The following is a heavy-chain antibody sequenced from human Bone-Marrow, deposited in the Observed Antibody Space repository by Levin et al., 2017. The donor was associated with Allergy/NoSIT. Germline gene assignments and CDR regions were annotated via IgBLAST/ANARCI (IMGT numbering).Heavy chain of an antibody. J-gene: IGHJ5*02. CDR2: ISWNGDTT. CDR3: AKAYSGYDWWFGP. D-gene: IGHD5-12*01. V-gene: IGHV3-43*01. CDR1: GFIFGDYT. Sequence: PGGSLRLSCAASGFIFGDYTMHWVRQVPGKGLEWVSVISWNGDTTYYADSVKGRVTISRDNSKNSLYLQMNSLRTEDTALYYCAKAYSGYDWWFGPWGQGTLVTVSS.